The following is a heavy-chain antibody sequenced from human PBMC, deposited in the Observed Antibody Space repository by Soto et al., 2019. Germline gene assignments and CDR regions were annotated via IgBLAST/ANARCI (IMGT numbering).Heavy chain of an antibody. J-gene: IGHJ6*03. CDR1: GFTVSSNY. D-gene: IGHD6-13*01. Sequence: GGSLRLSCAASGFTVSSNYMSWVRQAPGKGLEWVSVIYSGGSTYYADSVKGRFTISRHNSKNTLYLQMNSLRAEDTAVYYCARVMSAAGYYYYYYYMDVWGKGTTVTVSS. CDR2: IYSGGST. V-gene: IGHV3-53*04. CDR3: ARVMSAAGYYYYYYYMDV.